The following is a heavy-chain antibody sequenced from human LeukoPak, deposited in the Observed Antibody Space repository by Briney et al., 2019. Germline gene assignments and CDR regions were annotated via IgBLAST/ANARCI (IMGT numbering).Heavy chain of an antibody. CDR1: GFTFSSYS. J-gene: IGHJ5*02. D-gene: IGHD1-1*01. Sequence: GGSLRLSCAASGFTFSSYSMNWVRQAPGKGLEWVSSISSSSYIHYADSVKGRFTISRDNAKNSLYLQMNSLRAEDTAVYYCAREATGTTGSWFDPWGQGTLVTVSS. CDR2: ISSSSYI. V-gene: IGHV3-21*01. CDR3: AREATGTTGSWFDP.